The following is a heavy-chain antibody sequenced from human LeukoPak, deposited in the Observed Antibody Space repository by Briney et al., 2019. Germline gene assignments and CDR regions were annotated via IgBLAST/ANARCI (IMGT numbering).Heavy chain of an antibody. V-gene: IGHV3-21*01. J-gene: IGHJ4*02. D-gene: IGHD3-10*01. CDR1: GFTFSSYS. Sequence: GGSLRLSCAASGFTFSSYSMNWVRQAPGKGLEWVSSISSSSSYIYYADSVKGRFTISRDNAKNSLYLQMNSLRAEDTAVYYCARHSLWFGELFPIDYWGQGTLVTVSS. CDR3: ARHSLWFGELFPIDY. CDR2: ISSSSSYI.